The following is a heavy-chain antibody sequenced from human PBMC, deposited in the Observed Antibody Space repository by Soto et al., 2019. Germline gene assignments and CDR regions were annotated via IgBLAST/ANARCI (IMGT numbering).Heavy chain of an antibody. CDR3: AKDYSSTSYGINS. CDR2: MYYDGSDE. D-gene: IGHD5-18*01. Sequence: QVQRVESGGGVVQPGRSLRLSCAASGFTVSSYGMRWVRQAPGKGLEWVADMYYDGSDEYYADSVKGRFTISRDKSKNTLYLQMNGLRAEDTAIYYCAKDYSSTSYGINSWGQVTLVSVSS. CDR1: GFTVSSYG. J-gene: IGHJ4*02. V-gene: IGHV3-33*03.